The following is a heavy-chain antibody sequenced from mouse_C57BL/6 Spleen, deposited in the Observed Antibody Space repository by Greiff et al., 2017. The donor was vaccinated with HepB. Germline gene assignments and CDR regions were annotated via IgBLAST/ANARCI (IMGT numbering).Heavy chain of an antibody. CDR2: IYPGSGNT. CDR3: ASPITTVVATNAMDY. Sequence: VQLQQSGAELVRPGASVKLSCKASGYTFTDYYINWVKQRPGQGLEWIARIYPGSGNTYYNEKFKGKATLTAEKSSSTAYMQLSSLTSEDSAVYFCASPITTVVATNAMDYWGQGTSVTVSS. V-gene: IGHV1-76*01. CDR1: GYTFTDYY. J-gene: IGHJ4*01. D-gene: IGHD1-1*01.